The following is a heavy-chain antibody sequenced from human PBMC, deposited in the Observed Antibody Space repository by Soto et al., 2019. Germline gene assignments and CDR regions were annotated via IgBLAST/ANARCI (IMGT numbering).Heavy chain of an antibody. D-gene: IGHD3-10*01. V-gene: IGHV5-51*01. Sequence: PGVSLKVSCNGSGCSFTSYWIGRVRQMPGKGLEWMGIIYPGDSDTRYSPSFQGQVTISADKSISTAYLQWSSLKASDTAMYYCAGGGVRGVVTRTRDYYGMDVWGQGTTVTVSS. J-gene: IGHJ6*02. CDR1: GCSFTSYW. CDR2: IYPGDSDT. CDR3: AGGGVRGVVTRTRDYYGMDV.